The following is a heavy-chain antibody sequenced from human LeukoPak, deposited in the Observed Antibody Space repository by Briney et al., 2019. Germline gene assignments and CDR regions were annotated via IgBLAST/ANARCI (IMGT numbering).Heavy chain of an antibody. D-gene: IGHD3-22*01. J-gene: IGHJ6*03. V-gene: IGHV3-30*02. CDR3: AKDLRDSGYYQLYYYYYMDV. CDR2: IRYDGSNK. Sequence: GGSLRLSCAASGFTFSSYGMHWVRQAPGKGLEWVAFIRYDGSNKYYADSVKGRFTISRDNSKNTLYLQMNSLRAEDTAVYYCAKDLRDSGYYQLYYYYYMDVWGKGTTVTVSS. CDR1: GFTFSSYG.